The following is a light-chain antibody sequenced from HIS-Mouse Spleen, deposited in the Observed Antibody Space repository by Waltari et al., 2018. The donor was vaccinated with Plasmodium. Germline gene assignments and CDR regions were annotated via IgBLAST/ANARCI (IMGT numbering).Light chain of an antibody. CDR1: SSDVGGSNY. CDR3: SSYTSSSTRV. CDR2: EVS. Sequence: QSALTQPASVSGSPGQSITISCTGTSSDVGGSNYVSWYQQHPGNAPKLMIYEVSNRPSGVANRFSGSKSGNTASLTISGLQAEDEADYYCSSYTSSSTRVFGGGTKLTVL. V-gene: IGLV2-14*01. J-gene: IGLJ2*01.